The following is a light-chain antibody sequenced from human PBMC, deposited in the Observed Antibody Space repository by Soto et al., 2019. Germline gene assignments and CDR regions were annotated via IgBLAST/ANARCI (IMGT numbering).Light chain of an antibody. CDR2: GAS. CDR3: QQYDTSPWT. J-gene: IGKJ1*01. V-gene: IGKV3-20*01. Sequence: EIVLTQSPGTLSLSPGERVTLSCRASQSVDRRYIAWYQQKAGQAPRLLIFGASNRGTGIPDRFSGSGSGTDFTLTISRLETEDFAVYYCQQYDTSPWTFGQGTKVEIK. CDR1: QSVDRRY.